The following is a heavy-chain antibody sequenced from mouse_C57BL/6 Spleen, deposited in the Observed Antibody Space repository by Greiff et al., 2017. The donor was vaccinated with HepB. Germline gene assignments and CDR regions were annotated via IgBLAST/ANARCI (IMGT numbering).Heavy chain of an antibody. V-gene: IGHV5-4*01. CDR2: ISDGGSYT. CDR1: GFTFSSYA. CDR3: ARDRGVTGTFAY. Sequence: EVKRVESGGGLVKPGGSLKLSCAASGFTFSSYAMSWVRQTPEKRLEWVATISDGGSYTYYPDNVKGRFTISRDNAKNNLYLQMSHLKSEDTAMYYCARDRGVTGTFAYWGQGTLVTVSA. D-gene: IGHD4-1*01. J-gene: IGHJ3*01.